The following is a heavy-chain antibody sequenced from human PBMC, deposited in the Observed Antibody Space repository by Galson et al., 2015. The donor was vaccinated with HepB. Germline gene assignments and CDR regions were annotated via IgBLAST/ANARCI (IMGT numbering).Heavy chain of an antibody. CDR1: GFTFSDHF. J-gene: IGHJ3*02. CDR3: ARAVAAGFSDAFDI. D-gene: IGHD6-13*01. Sequence: SLRLSCAASGFTFSDHFMSWIRQAPGKGLEWVSYISNSDSSINYADSVKGRFTISRDNAKTSLYLQMNSLRAEDTAVYYCARAVAAGFSDAFDIWGQGTMVTVSS. V-gene: IGHV3-11*01. CDR2: ISNSDSSI.